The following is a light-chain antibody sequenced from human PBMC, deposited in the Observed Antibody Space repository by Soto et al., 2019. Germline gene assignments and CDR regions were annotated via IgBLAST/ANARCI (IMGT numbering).Light chain of an antibody. CDR2: EVA. J-gene: IGLJ1*01. V-gene: IGLV2-14*01. CDR1: DRVFGHSYF. CDR3: ASYCTGNTRYV. Sequence: QSALTLPDSASAAPPDANSFSSHGRDRVFGHSYFVSWYQQHPGNVTKRMIFEVANRPSGISARVSGSQSGNTASLTISGLQTEDEADYYCASYCTGNTRYVFGAGTKVTV.